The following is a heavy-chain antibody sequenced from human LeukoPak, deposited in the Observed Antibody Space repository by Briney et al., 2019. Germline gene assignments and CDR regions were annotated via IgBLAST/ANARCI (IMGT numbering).Heavy chain of an antibody. Sequence: PGGSLRLSCAASGLTFSSYWMHWVRQAPGKGLVWVSRINSDGSSASYADSVKGRFTISRDNAKNTLYLQMNSLRAEDTAVYYCARPVRPYTGDYGIDYWGQGTLVTVSS. CDR1: GLTFSSYW. V-gene: IGHV3-74*01. D-gene: IGHD4-17*01. CDR2: INSDGSSA. CDR3: ARPVRPYTGDYGIDY. J-gene: IGHJ4*02.